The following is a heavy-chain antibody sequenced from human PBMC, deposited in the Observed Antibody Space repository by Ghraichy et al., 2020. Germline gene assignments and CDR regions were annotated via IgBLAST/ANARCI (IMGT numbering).Heavy chain of an antibody. CDR1: GGSISSSNFY. CDR2: ISYSGST. CDR3: ARARCSSTSCYLAQNWFDP. V-gene: IGHV4-39*07. J-gene: IGHJ5*02. Sequence: SETLSLTCTVSGGSISSSNFYWGWIRQPPGKGLEWIGCISYSGSTYYNPSLKSRVTISVDTSKNQFSLKLSSVTAADTAVYYCARARCSSTSCYLAQNWFDPWGQGALVTVSS. D-gene: IGHD2-2*01.